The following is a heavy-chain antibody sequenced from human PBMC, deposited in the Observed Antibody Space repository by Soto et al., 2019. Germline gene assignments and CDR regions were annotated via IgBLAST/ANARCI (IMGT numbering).Heavy chain of an antibody. V-gene: IGHV1-46*01. J-gene: IGHJ6*01. Sequence: QVQLVQSGAEVKKAGASVKISCKASGYSFSSYHIHWVRQAPGQGLDWIGLIDPSGGSTTYAQNFQDRVTMTRDTSTSIVYMELSSLRSEDTAVYYCARGIYYGTDPW. CDR2: IDPSGGST. CDR1: GYSFSSYH. CDR3: ARGIYYGTDP.